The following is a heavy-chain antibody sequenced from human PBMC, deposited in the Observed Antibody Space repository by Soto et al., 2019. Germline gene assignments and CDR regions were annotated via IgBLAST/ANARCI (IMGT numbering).Heavy chain of an antibody. V-gene: IGHV4-39*01. D-gene: IGHD4-17*01. Sequence: QLQLQESGPGLVKPSETLSLTFTVSGASVTSSTYYWGWIRQPPGKGLEWIGSIYYSGSTYYNPSLRSRVTISVDTSKNQVSLKLTSVTAADTAVYYCANDYGDYKSYYGMDVWGQGTTVTVSS. J-gene: IGHJ6*02. CDR3: ANDYGDYKSYYGMDV. CDR1: GASVTSSTYY. CDR2: IYYSGST.